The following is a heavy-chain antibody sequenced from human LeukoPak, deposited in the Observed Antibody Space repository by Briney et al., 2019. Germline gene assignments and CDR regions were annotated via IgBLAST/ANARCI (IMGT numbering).Heavy chain of an antibody. D-gene: IGHD2-2*01. Sequence: GTPLRLSCVASGLTFRNYGFHWVRQAPGEGLEWVAIIYSGGGTTKYYAESVKDRFTITRDDSRDTLYLQMNSLRAEDTAVYYCVVILVPGGVWHFDLWGRGTLVTVSS. CDR2: IYSGGGTTK. J-gene: IGHJ2*01. V-gene: IGHV3-33*03. CDR3: VVILVPGGVWHFDL. CDR1: GLTFRNYG.